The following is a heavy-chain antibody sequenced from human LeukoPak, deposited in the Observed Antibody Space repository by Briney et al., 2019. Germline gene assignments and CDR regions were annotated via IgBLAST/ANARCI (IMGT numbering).Heavy chain of an antibody. J-gene: IGHJ4*02. D-gene: IGHD5-12*01. CDR3: ARDVGGYDYGRPMPFDY. V-gene: IGHV3-21*05. Sequence: GGSLRLSCAASGFTFSNYSMNWVRQAPGKGLEWVSYISSSSYIYYADSVKGRFTISRDNAKNSLYLQMNSLRAEDTAVYYCARDVGGYDYGRPMPFDYWGQGTLVTVSS. CDR1: GFTFSNYS. CDR2: ISSSSYI.